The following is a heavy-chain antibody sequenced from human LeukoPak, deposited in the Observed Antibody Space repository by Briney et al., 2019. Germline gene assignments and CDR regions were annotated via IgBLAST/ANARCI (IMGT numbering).Heavy chain of an antibody. Sequence: GGSLRLSCAASGFTFSSYAMSWVRQAPGKGLEWVSAISGSGGSTYYADSVKGRFTISRNNSKNTLYLQMNSLRAEDTAVYYCAKVSSSDSSGYYYAALAYWGQGTLVTVSS. CDR1: GFTFSSYA. J-gene: IGHJ4*02. CDR3: AKVSSSDSSGYYYAALAY. V-gene: IGHV3-23*01. D-gene: IGHD3-22*01. CDR2: ISGSGGST.